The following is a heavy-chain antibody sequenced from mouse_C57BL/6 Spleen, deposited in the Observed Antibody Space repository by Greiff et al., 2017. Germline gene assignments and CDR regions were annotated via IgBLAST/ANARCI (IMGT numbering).Heavy chain of an antibody. CDR2: IYPGSGST. D-gene: IGHD1-1*01. CDR1: GYTFTSHW. CDR3: AGGRDYVSYYYFDY. Sequence: VQLQQSGAELVKPGASVKMSCKASGYTFTSHWITWVKQRPGQGLEWIGDIYPGSGSTNYNEKFKSKATLTVDTSSSPAYMQLSSLTSVDPAVYYCAGGRDYVSYYYFDYWGQSTTLTVSS. V-gene: IGHV1-55*01. J-gene: IGHJ2*01.